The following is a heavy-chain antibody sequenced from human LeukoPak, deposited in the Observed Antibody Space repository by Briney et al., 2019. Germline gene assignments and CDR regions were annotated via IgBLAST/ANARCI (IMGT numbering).Heavy chain of an antibody. D-gene: IGHD2-2*01. Sequence: PGGSLRLSCAASGFTVSSNYMSWVRQAPGKGLEWVSVIYSGGSTYYADSVKGRFTISRDNSKNTLYLQMNSLRAEDTAVYYCARDLQYQNGVFDYWGQGTTVTVSS. CDR2: IYSGGST. CDR3: ARDLQYQNGVFDY. V-gene: IGHV3-53*01. CDR1: GFTVSSNY. J-gene: IGHJ4*03.